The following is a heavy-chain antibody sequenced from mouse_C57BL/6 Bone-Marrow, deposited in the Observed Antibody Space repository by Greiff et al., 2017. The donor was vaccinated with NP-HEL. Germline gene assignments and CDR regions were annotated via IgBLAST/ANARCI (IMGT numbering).Heavy chain of an antibody. CDR2: ISNGGGST. Sequence: EVQRVESGGGLVQPGGSLKLSCAASGFTFSDYYMYWVRQTPEKRLEWVAYISNGGGSTYSPDTVKGRVTISRDNANNTLYLQMSRLKSEDTAMYYCARHRDYYDYDEGYFDVWGTGTTVTVSS. CDR3: ARHRDYYDYDEGYFDV. D-gene: IGHD2-4*01. J-gene: IGHJ1*03. V-gene: IGHV5-12*01. CDR1: GFTFSDYY.